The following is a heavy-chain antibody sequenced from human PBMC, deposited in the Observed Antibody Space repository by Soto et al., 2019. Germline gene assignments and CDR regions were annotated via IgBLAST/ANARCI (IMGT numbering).Heavy chain of an antibody. V-gene: IGHV3-23*01. CDR1: GVTFSSYA. D-gene: IGHD3-22*01. Sequence: GGPMRLSCAAFGVTFSSYAMSCVRQAPGKGLEWVSAISGSGGSTYYADSVKGRFTISRDNSKNTLYLQMNSLRAEDTAVYYCAKGISYYYDSSAYFDYWGQGTLVTVSS. CDR2: ISGSGGST. J-gene: IGHJ4*02. CDR3: AKGISYYYDSSAYFDY.